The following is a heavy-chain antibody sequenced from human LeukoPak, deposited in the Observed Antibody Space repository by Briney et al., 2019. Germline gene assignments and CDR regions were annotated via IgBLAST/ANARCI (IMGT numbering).Heavy chain of an antibody. CDR1: GFTLGDYA. J-gene: IGHJ4*02. D-gene: IGHD3-22*01. CDR3: TRIYDSSGYYDYFDY. CDR2: IRSKAYGGTT. V-gene: IGHV3-49*04. Sequence: PGGSLRLSCTASGFTLGDYAMSWVRQAPGKGLEWVGFIRSKAYGGTTEYAASVKGRFTISRDDSKSIAYLQMNSLKTEDTAVYYCTRIYDSSGYYDYFDYWGQGTLVTVSS.